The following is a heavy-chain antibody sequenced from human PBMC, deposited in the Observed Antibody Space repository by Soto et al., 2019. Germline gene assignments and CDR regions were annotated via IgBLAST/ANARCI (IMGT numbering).Heavy chain of an antibody. CDR1: GYSFTSHY. D-gene: IGHD3-22*01. CDR3: ARDYDSSGYPRYCFDY. V-gene: IGHV1-46*01. CDR2: IYPGGVNI. Sequence: GASVKVSCKAIGYSFTSHYMHWVRQAPGQGLEWMGTIYPGGVNIGYAQKFKGRVTMTKDTSTSTVYMELNSLRSGDTAVYYCARDYDSSGYPRYCFDYWG. J-gene: IGHJ4*01.